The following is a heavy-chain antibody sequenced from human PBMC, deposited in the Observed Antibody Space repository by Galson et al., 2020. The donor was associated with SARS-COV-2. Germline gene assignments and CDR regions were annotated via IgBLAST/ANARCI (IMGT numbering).Heavy chain of an antibody. V-gene: IGHV5-51*01. CDR3: ARHRQFTLGNYPFDY. Sequence: GESLKISCKGSGYSFTSYWIGWVRQMPGKGLEWMGIIYPGDSDTRYSPSFQGQVTISADKSISTAYLQRGSLKASDTAMYYCARHRQFTLGNYPFDYWGHGTLVTVSS. J-gene: IGHJ4*01. CDR1: GYSFTSYW. D-gene: IGHD3-16*02. CDR2: IYPGDSDT.